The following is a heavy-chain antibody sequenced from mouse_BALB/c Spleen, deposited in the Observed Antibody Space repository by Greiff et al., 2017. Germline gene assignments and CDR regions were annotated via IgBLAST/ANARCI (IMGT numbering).Heavy chain of an antibody. CDR2: ISYSGST. CDR1: GDSITSGY. V-gene: IGHV3-8*02. D-gene: IGHD4-1*01. J-gene: IGHJ2*01. CDR3: ARGKLGPYYFDY. Sequence: VQLQQSGPSLVKPSQTLSLTCSVTGDSITSGYWNWIRKFPGNKLEYMGYISYSGSTYYNPSLKSRISITRDTSKNQYYLQLNSVTTEDTATYYCARGKLGPYYFDYWGQGTTLTVSS.